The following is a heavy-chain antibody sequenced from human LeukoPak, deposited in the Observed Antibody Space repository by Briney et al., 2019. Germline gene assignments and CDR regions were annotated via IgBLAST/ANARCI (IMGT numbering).Heavy chain of an antibody. J-gene: IGHJ4*02. CDR2: IYYSGST. D-gene: IGHD3-9*01. V-gene: IGHV4-39*01. Sequence: PSENLSLTCTVSGGSISSSSYYWGWIRQPPGKGLEWIGSIYYSGSTYYNPSLKSRVTISVDTSKNQFSLKLSPVTAADTAVYYCARRTSGYFDWLFPFDYWGQGTLVTVSS. CDR3: ARRTSGYFDWLFPFDY. CDR1: GGSISSSSYY.